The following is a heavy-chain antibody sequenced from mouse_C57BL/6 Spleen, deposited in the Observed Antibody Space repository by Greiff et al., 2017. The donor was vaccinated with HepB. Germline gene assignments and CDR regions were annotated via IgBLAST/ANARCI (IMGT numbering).Heavy chain of an antibody. D-gene: IGHD2-2*01. CDR2: IDPSDSYT. V-gene: IGHV1-69*01. CDR1: GYTFTSYW. CDR3: ARAETRVTTVYFDY. Sequence: QVQLQQPGAELVMPGASVKLSCKASGYTFTSYWMHWVKQRPGQGLEWIGEIDPSDSYTNYNQKFKGKSTLTVDKSSSTAYMQLSSLTSEDTAAYYCARAETRVTTVYFDYWGQGTTLTVSS. J-gene: IGHJ2*01.